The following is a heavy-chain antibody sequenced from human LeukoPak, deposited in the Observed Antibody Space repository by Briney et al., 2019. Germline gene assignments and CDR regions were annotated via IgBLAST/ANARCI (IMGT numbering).Heavy chain of an antibody. CDR1: GFTFSSYG. CDR3: AKGAGSYYNYFDY. Sequence: GGSLRLSCAASGFTFSSYGMHWVRQAPGKGLEWVAVIWYDGSNKYYADSVKGRFTISRDNFKNTLYLQVNSLRAEDTAVYYCAKGAGSYYNYFDYWGQGTLVTVSS. V-gene: IGHV3-33*06. D-gene: IGHD3-22*01. CDR2: IWYDGSNK. J-gene: IGHJ4*02.